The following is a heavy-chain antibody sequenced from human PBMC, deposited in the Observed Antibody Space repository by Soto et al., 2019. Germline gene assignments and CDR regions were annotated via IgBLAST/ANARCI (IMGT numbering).Heavy chain of an antibody. CDR3: ASSNSGQYYFDH. Sequence: QLQGLGPGLVKPSETLSLTCTISGDSISSSTYYWAWIRQPPGKGLEWIGSIYYSGSSYYNPSLKRRVTTSADTSKDQFSLSLSSLTAADTAIYYCASSNSGQYYFDHWGQGTLVTVTS. CDR2: IYYSGSS. J-gene: IGHJ4*02. V-gene: IGHV4-39*01. CDR1: GDSISSSTYY. D-gene: IGHD6-13*01.